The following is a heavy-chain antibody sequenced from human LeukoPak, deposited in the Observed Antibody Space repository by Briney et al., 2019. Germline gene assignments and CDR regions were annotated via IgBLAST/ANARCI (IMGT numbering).Heavy chain of an antibody. CDR2: MNPNSGNT. CDR3: ARGRGYCSSTSCYGLDY. D-gene: IGHD2-2*01. V-gene: IGHV1-8*03. J-gene: IGHJ4*02. CDR1: GYTFTSYD. Sequence: ASVKVSCKASGYTFTSYDINWVRPATGQGLEWMGWMNPNSGNTGYAQKFQGRVTITRNTSISTAYMELSSLRSEDTAVYYCARGRGYCSSTSCYGLDYWGQGTLVTVSS.